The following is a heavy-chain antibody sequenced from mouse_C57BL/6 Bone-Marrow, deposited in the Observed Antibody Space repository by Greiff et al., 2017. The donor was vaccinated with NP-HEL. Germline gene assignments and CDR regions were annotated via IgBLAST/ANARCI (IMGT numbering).Heavy chain of an antibody. V-gene: IGHV1-59*01. CDR3: ARDGSSYLYAMDY. CDR2: IDPSDSYT. CDR1: GYTFTSYW. D-gene: IGHD1-1*01. Sequence: QVQLQQPGAELVRPGPSVKLSCKASGYTFTSYWMHWVKQRPGQGLEWIGVIDPSDSYTNYNQKFKGKATLTVDTSSSTAYMQLSSLTSEDSAVYYCARDGSSYLYAMDYWGQGTSVTVSS. J-gene: IGHJ4*01.